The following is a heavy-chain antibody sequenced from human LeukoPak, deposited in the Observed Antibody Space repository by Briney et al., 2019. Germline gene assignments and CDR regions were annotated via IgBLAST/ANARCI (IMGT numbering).Heavy chain of an antibody. CDR1: GFTFSSYW. CDR3: AREEYYYGSGSYYPGGGDAFDI. J-gene: IGHJ3*02. CDR2: IKQDGGEK. V-gene: IGHV3-7*01. D-gene: IGHD3-10*01. Sequence: PGGSLRLSCAASGFTFSSYWMSWVRQAPGKGLEWVANIKQDGGEKYYVDSVKGRFTISRDNAKNSLYLQMNSLRAEDTAVYYCAREEYYYGSGSYYPGGGDAFDIWGQGTMVTVSS.